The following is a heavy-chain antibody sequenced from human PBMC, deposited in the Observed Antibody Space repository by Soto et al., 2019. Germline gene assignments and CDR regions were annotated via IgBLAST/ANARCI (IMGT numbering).Heavy chain of an antibody. D-gene: IGHD4-4*01. CDR1: GYTFTSYG. Sequence: QVQLVQSGAEVKNPGASVKVSCKASGYTFTSYGISWVRQAPGQGLEWMGWVSAYNGNTNYAQKLPVRVTIFTDASTSTAKKGRRSLGSEQPAVYYCAGYRGAYGMDVWGQCTTVTVSS. CDR3: AGYRGAYGMDV. CDR2: VSAYNGNT. V-gene: IGHV1-18*01. J-gene: IGHJ6*02.